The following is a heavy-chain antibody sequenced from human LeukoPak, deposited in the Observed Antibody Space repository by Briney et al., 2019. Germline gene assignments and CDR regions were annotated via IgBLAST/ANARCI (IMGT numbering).Heavy chain of an antibody. D-gene: IGHD1-14*01. CDR2: IYWDDDK. CDR3: AHRRSGYNWNHGDFDY. J-gene: IGHJ4*02. V-gene: IGHV2-5*02. CDR1: GFSLSTRGVG. Sequence: SGPTLAHATPALTLTCSFSGFSLSTRGVGVGWIRQSPVKALEWLALIYWDDDKLYSPSLKSRLAIMKDTSHNQVVLIMTNLDPVDTATYFCAHRRSGYNWNHGDFDYWGQGTLVTVPS.